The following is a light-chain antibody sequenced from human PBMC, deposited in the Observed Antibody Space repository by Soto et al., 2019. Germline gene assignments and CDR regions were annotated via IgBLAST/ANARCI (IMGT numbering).Light chain of an antibody. CDR2: DAP. J-gene: IGKJ5*01. V-gene: IGKV3-11*01. CDR1: QSVSSY. Sequence: EIVLTQAAATPSLSPGERATLSCRASQSVSSYLAWYQQKPGQAPRLLIYDAPNRATGIPARFSGSGSGTDFTLTISSLEPEDFAVYYCQQRSNWPLFTFGQGTRPEI. CDR3: QQRSNWPLFT.